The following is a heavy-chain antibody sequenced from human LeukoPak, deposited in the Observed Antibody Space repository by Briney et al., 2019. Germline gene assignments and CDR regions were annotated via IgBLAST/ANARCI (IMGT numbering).Heavy chain of an antibody. V-gene: IGHV4-34*01. CDR2: INHSGST. CDR1: GGSFSGYY. Sequence: PSETLSLTCAVYGGSFSGYYWSWIRQPPGKGLEWIGEINHSGSTNYNPSLKSRVTISVDTSKNQFSLKLSSVTAADTAVYYCASVARGSSSAHYYYYYMDVWGKGTTVTVSS. CDR3: ASVARGSSSAHYYYYYMDV. D-gene: IGHD6-6*01. J-gene: IGHJ6*03.